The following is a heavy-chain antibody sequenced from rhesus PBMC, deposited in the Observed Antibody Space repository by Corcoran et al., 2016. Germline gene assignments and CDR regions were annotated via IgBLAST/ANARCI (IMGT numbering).Heavy chain of an antibody. CDR3: ATGRPGGFDY. Sequence: EVHLVQSGAEVQEPGASVKTPCQASGYTVTDSSRPRGRQAPGKGLEWMGSVEPEDGEADYAQKFQDRVTITRDTSTDTAYMELSSLRSEDTAVYYCATGRPGGFDYWGQGVLVTVSS. V-gene: IGHV1-111*01. CDR1: GYTVTDSS. CDR2: VEPEDGEA. J-gene: IGHJ4*01.